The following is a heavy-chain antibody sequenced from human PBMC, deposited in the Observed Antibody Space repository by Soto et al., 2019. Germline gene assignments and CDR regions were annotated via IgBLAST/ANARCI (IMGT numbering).Heavy chain of an antibody. D-gene: IGHD3-22*01. CDR2: ISTNGGST. Sequence: GGSLRLSCSASGFTLSIYAMHWVRQAPGKGLEYVSSISTNGGSTHYADSVKGRFTISRDNSKNTVYLQMSSLRAEDTAVYYCVKGEYYYDSSGYYPFDYWGQGT. V-gene: IGHV3-64D*06. CDR1: GFTLSIYA. J-gene: IGHJ4*02. CDR3: VKGEYYYDSSGYYPFDY.